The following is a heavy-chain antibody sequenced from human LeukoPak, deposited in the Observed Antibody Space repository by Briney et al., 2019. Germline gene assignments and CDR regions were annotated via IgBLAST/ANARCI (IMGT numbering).Heavy chain of an antibody. Sequence: GPTLVHPTQTLTLTCTFSGFSLGTTGMRVGWIRQPPAKALEWLARIDWDDEKFYSASLKTRLTIAKDTSKNQVVLTVTNVDPVDTATYYCARHSNYDYYFGNWGQGALVSVSS. CDR2: IDWDDEK. V-gene: IGHV2-70*04. D-gene: IGHD4-11*01. J-gene: IGHJ4*02. CDR3: ARHSNYDYYFGN. CDR1: GFSLGTTGMR.